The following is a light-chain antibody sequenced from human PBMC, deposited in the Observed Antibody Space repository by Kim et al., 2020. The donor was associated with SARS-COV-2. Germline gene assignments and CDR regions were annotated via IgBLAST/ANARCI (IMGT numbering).Light chain of an antibody. CDR1: QDFGRW. V-gene: IGKV1-12*01. J-gene: IGKJ2*03. CDR3: QQANSFPYS. CDR2: AAS. Sequence: SAFVGDRVTITFRSCQDFGRWLVWYQQKPGKVPNLLIYAASSLQSGVPSRFSGSGSGTDFTLTIISLQPEDFATYYCQQANSFPYSFGQGTKLEI.